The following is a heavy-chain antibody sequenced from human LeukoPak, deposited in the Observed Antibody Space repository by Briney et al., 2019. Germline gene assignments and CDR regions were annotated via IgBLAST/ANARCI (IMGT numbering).Heavy chain of an antibody. Sequence: KSSETLSLTCTVSGGSISSYYWGWIRRPPGKGLEWIGYIYYSGSTHYNPSLKSRVTISVDTSKNQFSLKLSSVTAADTAVYYCARDDRYSSSSGYFQHWGQGTLVTVSS. D-gene: IGHD6-6*01. CDR2: IYYSGST. V-gene: IGHV4-59*01. J-gene: IGHJ1*01. CDR3: ARDDRYSSSSGYFQH. CDR1: GGSISSYY.